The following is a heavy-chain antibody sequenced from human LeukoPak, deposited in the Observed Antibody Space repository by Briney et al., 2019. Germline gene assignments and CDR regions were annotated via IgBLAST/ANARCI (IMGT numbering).Heavy chain of an antibody. J-gene: IGHJ4*02. CDR3: ARVSGYSGYDWDY. V-gene: IGHV1-2*03. CDR2: INPNSGGT. D-gene: IGHD5-12*01. CDR1: GYTFTGYY. Sequence: LGASVKVSCKASGYTFTGYYMHWVRQAPGQGLEWMGWINPNSGGTNYAQKFQGRVTMTRDTSISTAYMELSRLRSDDTAVYYCARVSGYSGYDWDYWGQGTLVTVSS.